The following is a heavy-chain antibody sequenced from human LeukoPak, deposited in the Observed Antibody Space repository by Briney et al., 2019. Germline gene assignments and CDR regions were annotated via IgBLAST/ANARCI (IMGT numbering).Heavy chain of an antibody. J-gene: IGHJ4*02. D-gene: IGHD5/OR15-5a*01. CDR2: ISGSGGST. CDR1: GFTFSSYA. CDR3: ASGYSVKGPLAMRY. Sequence: GGSLRLSCAASGFTFSSYAMSWVRQAPGKGLEWVSAISGSGGSTYYADSVKGRFTISRDNSKNTLYLQMNSLRPEDTAMYYCASGYSVKGPLAMRYWGQGTLVTVSS. V-gene: IGHV3-23*01.